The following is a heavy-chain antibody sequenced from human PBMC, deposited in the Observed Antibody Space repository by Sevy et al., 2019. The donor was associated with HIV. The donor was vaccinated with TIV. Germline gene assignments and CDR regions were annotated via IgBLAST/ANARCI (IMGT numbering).Heavy chain of an antibody. CDR2: ISSSSSTI. CDR3: ARGRIAVAVL. J-gene: IGHJ4*02. Sequence: GGSLRLSCAASGFTFNSYGMHWVRQAPGKGLEWVSYISSSSSTIYYADSVKGRFTISRDNAKNSLYLQMNSLRAEDTAVYYCARGRIAVAVLWGQGTLVTVSS. V-gene: IGHV3-48*01. D-gene: IGHD6-19*01. CDR1: GFTFNSYG.